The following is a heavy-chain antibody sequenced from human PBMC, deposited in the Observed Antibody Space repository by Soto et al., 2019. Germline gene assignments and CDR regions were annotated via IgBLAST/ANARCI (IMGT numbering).Heavy chain of an antibody. CDR3: ALRLDVAAAGHALDD. CDR2: IYWDDDK. V-gene: IGHV2-5*02. CDR1: GFSLSTSGVG. J-gene: IGHJ4*02. Sequence: QITLKESGPTLVKPTQTLTLTCTFSGFSLSTSGVGVGWIRQPPGKALEWLALIYWDDDKRYSPSLKSRLTVTTDTSQNQVVLTRTNMDPVDTGTYSFALRLDVAAAGHALDDRGQGTMVTFSS. D-gene: IGHD6-13*01.